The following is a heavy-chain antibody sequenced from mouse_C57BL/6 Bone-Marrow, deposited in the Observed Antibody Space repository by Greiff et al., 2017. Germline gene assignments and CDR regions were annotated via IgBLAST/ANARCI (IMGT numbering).Heavy chain of an antibody. Sequence: VQLKESGGDLVKPGGSLKLSCAASGFTFSSYGMSWVRQTPDKRLEWVATISSGGSYTDYPDSVKGRFTISRDNAKNTLYLQMSSLKSEDTAMYYCARELPFAYWGQGTLVTVSA. D-gene: IGHD2-1*01. CDR3: ARELPFAY. CDR2: ISSGGSYT. J-gene: IGHJ3*01. CDR1: GFTFSSYG. V-gene: IGHV5-6*01.